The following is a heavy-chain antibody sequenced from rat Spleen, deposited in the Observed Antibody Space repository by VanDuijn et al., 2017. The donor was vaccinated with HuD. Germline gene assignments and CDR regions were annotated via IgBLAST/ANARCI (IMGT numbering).Heavy chain of an antibody. CDR2: ISYDGGST. J-gene: IGHJ1*01. CDR1: GFTFSNYG. V-gene: IGHV5-29*01. D-gene: IGHD4-4*01. Sequence: EVQLVESGGGLVQPGRSMKLSCAASGFTFSNYGMAWVRQAPKKGLEWVAYISYDGGSTYYRDSVKGRFTISRDKAKSTLFLQMDSLRSEDTAIYYCTRRGYLSDWYFDFWAQEPWSPCPQ. CDR3: TRRGYLSDWYFDF.